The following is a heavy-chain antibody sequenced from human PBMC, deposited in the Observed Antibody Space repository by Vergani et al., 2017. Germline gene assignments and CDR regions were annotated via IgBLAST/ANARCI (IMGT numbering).Heavy chain of an antibody. D-gene: IGHD6-13*01. CDR3: ARGREAAGSRDWFDP. J-gene: IGHJ5*02. Sequence: QVQLQESGPGLVKPSETLSLTCTVSGGSISSYYWSWIRQPPGKGLEWIGYIYYSGSTNYNPSLKSRVTISVDTSKNQFSLKLSSVTAADTAVYYCARGREAAGSRDWFDPWGQGTLVTVSS. CDR1: GGSISSYY. V-gene: IGHV4-59*01. CDR2: IYYSGST.